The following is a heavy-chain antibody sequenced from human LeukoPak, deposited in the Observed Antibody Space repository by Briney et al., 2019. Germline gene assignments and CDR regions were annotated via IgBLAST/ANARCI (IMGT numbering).Heavy chain of an antibody. Sequence: GGSLRPSCAASGFTFSSYAMSWVRQAPGKGLEWVSVISGSGGGTYYADSVKGRFTISRDNSKNTLYLQMNSLRAEDTAVYYCARDLTSTSWYFDFQHWGQGTLVTVSS. V-gene: IGHV3-23*01. CDR2: ISGSGGGT. J-gene: IGHJ1*01. D-gene: IGHD2-2*01. CDR3: ARDLTSTSWYFDFQH. CDR1: GFTFSSYA.